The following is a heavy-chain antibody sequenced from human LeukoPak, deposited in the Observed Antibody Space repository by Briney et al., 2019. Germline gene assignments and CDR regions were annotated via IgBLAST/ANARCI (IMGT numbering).Heavy chain of an antibody. CDR3: ARGDDILTGNRDWFDP. V-gene: IGHV1-2*02. CDR2: INPNSGGT. CDR1: GYTFTDYY. J-gene: IGHJ5*02. Sequence: GASVKVSCKASGYTFTDYYMHWVRQAPGQGLEWMGWINPNSGGTNYAQKFQGRVTMTRDTSISTAYMELSRLRSDDTAVYYCARGDDILTGNRDWFDPWGQGTLVTVFS. D-gene: IGHD3-9*01.